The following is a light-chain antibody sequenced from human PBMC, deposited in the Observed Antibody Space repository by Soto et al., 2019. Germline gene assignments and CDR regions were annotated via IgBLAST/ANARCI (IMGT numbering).Light chain of an antibody. CDR3: LLDYAYFWA. Sequence: AIQVTQSPSSLSASVGDRVTITCRTSQGIRSALGSYQQKPGKVPKLLIYAASTLQSGVPSRFSGSESGRDFTLTVRSLQPEDFANYYCLLDYAYFWAFCQGTKVEIK. CDR1: QGIRSA. J-gene: IGKJ1*01. V-gene: IGKV1-6*01. CDR2: AAS.